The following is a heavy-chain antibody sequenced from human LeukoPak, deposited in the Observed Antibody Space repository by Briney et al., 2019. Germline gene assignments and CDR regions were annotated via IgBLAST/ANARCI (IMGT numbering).Heavy chain of an antibody. CDR3: ARVDYDSSGYYADY. J-gene: IGHJ4*02. CDR2: INHSGST. V-gene: IGHV4-34*01. D-gene: IGHD3-22*01. CDR1: GGSFSGYY. Sequence: KPSETLSLTCAAYGGSFSGYYWSWIRQPPGKGLEWIGEINHSGSTNYNPSLKSRVTISVDTSKNQFSLKLSPVTAADTAVYYCARVDYDSSGYYADYWGQGTLVTVSS.